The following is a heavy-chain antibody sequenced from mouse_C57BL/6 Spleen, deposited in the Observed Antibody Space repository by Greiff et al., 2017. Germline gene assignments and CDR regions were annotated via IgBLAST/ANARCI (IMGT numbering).Heavy chain of an antibody. J-gene: IGHJ3*01. CDR2: INPNYGTT. CDR3: ARERGSGSVGWFAY. Sequence: VQLKESGPELVKPGASVKISCKASGYSFTDYNMNWVKQSNGKSLEWIGVINPNYGTTSYNQKFKGKATLTVDQSSSTAYMQLNSLTSEDSAVYYCARERGSGSVGWFAYWGQGTLVTVSA. D-gene: IGHD3-2*02. CDR1: GYSFTDYN. V-gene: IGHV1-39*01.